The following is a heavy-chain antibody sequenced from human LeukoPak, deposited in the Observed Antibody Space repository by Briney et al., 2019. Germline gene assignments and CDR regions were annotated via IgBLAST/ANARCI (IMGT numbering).Heavy chain of an antibody. J-gene: IGHJ6*02. CDR3: ARGPWGYYYYGMDV. V-gene: IGHV4-34*01. D-gene: IGHD3-16*01. Sequence: KPSETLSLTCAVYGGSFSGYYWSWIRQPPGKGLEWIGEINHSGSTNYNPSLKSRVTISVDTSKNQFSLKLSSVTAADTAVYYCARGPWGYYYYGMDVWGQGTTVTVSS. CDR1: GGSFSGYY. CDR2: INHSGST.